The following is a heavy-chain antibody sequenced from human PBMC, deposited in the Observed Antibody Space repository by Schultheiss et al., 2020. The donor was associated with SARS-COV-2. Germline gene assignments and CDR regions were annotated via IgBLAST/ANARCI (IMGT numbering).Heavy chain of an antibody. V-gene: IGHV4-59*01. CDR1: DGSISSYY. Sequence: SQTLSLTCTVSDGSISSYYWSWIRQPPRKGLEWIGYIYYSGSTNYNPSLKSRVTISVDTSKNQFSLKLSSVTAADTAVYYCARESCTSGVCYIDYWGQGTLVTVSS. CDR2: IYYSGST. D-gene: IGHD2-8*01. CDR3: ARESCTSGVCYIDY. J-gene: IGHJ4*02.